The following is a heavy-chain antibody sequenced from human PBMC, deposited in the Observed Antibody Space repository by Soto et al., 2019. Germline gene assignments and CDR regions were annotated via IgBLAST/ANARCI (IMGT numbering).Heavy chain of an antibody. V-gene: IGHV4-30-4*01. CDR3: LGELSLHYYYRDPQTHGMDV. J-gene: IGHJ6*02. D-gene: IGHD3-16*02. CDR1: GGSISSGDYY. Sequence: QVQLQESGPGLVKPSQTLSLTCTVSGGSISSGDYYWSWIRQPPGKGLEWIGYIYYSGSTYYNPALKSRVTISVDPSKNQFSLKLSSVTAADTAVYYCLGELSLHYYYRDPQTHGMDVWGQGTTVTVSS. CDR2: IYYSGST.